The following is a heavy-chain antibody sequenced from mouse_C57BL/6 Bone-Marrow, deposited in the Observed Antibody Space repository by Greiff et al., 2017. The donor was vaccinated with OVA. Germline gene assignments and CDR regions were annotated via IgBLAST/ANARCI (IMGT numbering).Heavy chain of an antibody. CDR2: INYDGSST. D-gene: IGHD1-2*01. CDR3: ARDRRYYGPYFDY. V-gene: IGHV5-16*01. J-gene: IGHJ2*01. Sequence: EVMLVESDGGLVQPGSSMKLSCTASGFTFSDYYMAWVRQVPEKGLEWVANINYDGSSTYYLDSLKSRFIISRDNAKNILYLQMSSLKSEDTATDYCARDRRYYGPYFDYWGQGTTLTVSS. CDR1: GFTFSDYY.